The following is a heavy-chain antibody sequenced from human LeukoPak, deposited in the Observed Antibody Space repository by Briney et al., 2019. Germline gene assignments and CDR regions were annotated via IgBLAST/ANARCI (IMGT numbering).Heavy chain of an antibody. CDR2: ISSSSSTI. Sequence: GGSLRLSCAASGFTFSSYSMNWVRQAPGKGLEWVSYISSSSSTIYYADSVKGRFTISRDNAKNSLYLQMNSLRAEDTAVYYCAKGEYCSGGSCYESDDYWGQGTLVTVSS. J-gene: IGHJ4*02. V-gene: IGHV3-48*01. CDR3: AKGEYCSGGSCYESDDY. D-gene: IGHD2-15*01. CDR1: GFTFSSYS.